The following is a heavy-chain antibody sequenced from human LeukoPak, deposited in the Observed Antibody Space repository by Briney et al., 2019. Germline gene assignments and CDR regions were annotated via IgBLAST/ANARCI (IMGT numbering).Heavy chain of an antibody. CDR3: AKDAYYDYVWGSYRVY. J-gene: IGHJ4*02. CDR2: ISGSGGST. V-gene: IGHV3-23*01. Sequence: PGGSLRLSCAAPGFTFSSYGMHWVRQAPGKGLEWVSAISGSGGSTYYADSVKSRFTISRDNSKNTLYLQMNSLRAEDTAVYYCAKDAYYDYVWGSYRVYWGQGTLVTVSS. D-gene: IGHD3-16*02. CDR1: GFTFSSYG.